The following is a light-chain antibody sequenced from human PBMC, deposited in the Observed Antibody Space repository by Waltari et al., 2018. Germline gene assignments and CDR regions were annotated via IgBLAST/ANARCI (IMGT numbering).Light chain of an antibody. CDR3: QQYHSTPRGT. V-gene: IGKV3-11*01. Sequence: EIVLTQSPATLSLSPGERATLSCRASQSVSIYLAWYQQNPGQSPRLLIYDVYKRATGIPARISGSGSGTDFTLTISSLQAEDVAVYYCQQYHSTPRGTFGQGTKVEIK. CDR1: QSVSIY. J-gene: IGKJ1*01. CDR2: DVY.